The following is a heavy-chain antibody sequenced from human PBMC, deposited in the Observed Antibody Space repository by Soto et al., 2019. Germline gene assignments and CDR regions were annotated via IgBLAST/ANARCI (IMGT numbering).Heavy chain of an antibody. CDR2: IYTSGST. J-gene: IGHJ4*02. CDR3: ARGGYGSGGYYNYYFDY. V-gene: IGHV4-4*07. Sequence: SETLSLTCTVSGGSISSYYWSWIRQPAGKGLEWIGRIYTSGSTNYNPSLKSRVTMSVDTSKNQFSLKLSSVTAADTAVYYCARGGYGSGGYYNYYFDYWGQGTLVTVSS. D-gene: IGHD3-10*01. CDR1: GGSISSYY.